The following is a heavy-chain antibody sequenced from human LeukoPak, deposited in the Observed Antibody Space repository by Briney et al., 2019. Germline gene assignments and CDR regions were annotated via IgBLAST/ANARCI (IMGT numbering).Heavy chain of an antibody. D-gene: IGHD6-19*01. J-gene: IGHJ5*02. CDR2: INHSGST. CDR3: ARGVGQWLVRQGRTYNWFDP. V-gene: IGHV4-34*01. CDR1: GGSFSGYC. Sequence: PSETLSLTCAVYGGSFSGYCWRWIRQPPGKGLEWIGVINHSGSTNYNPSLKSRVTISVDTSKNQFSLKLSSVTAADTAVYYCARGVGQWLVRQGRTYNWFDPWGQGTLVTVSS.